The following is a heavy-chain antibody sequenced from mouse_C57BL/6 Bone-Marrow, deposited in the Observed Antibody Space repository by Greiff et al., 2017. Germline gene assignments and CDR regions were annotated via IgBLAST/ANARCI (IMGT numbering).Heavy chain of an antibody. CDR2: IDPENGDT. J-gene: IGHJ1*03. D-gene: IGHD1-1*01. CDR3: TSLTTVVASPLATEYFDV. CDR1: GFNIKDDY. V-gene: IGHV14-4*01. Sequence: VQLQQSGAELVRPGASVKLSCTASGFNIKDDYMHWVKQRPEQGLEWIGWIDPENGDTEYAPKFQGKATMTADTSSNTAYLQLSSLTSEDTAVYNWTSLTTVVASPLATEYFDVWGTGTTVTVSS.